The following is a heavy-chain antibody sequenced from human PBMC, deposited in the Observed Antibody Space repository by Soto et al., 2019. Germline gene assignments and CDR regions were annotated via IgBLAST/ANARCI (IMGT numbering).Heavy chain of an antibody. CDR2: ILVDGRR. Sequence: PGGSLRLSCAASGFNCSSYGMGCVRQAPGKGLEWFSTILVDGRRFYVDSVKGRFTISRDSSQKTVYLQMNSLTAGDTAVYYCDRDRSSCSSGVCYDAFDGGGQGTVVPVS. J-gene: IGHJ3*01. V-gene: IGHV3-23*01. D-gene: IGHD2-8*01. CDR3: DRDRSSCSSGVCYDAFDG. CDR1: GFNCSSYG.